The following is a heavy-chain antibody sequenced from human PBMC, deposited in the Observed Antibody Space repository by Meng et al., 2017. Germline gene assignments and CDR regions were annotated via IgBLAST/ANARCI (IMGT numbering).Heavy chain of an antibody. CDR2: INHSGST. Sequence: QGKLPQWGAGLLKPSETLSLTCAVYGGSFSGYYWSWIRQPPGKGLEWIGEINHSGSTNYNPSLKSRVTISVDTSKNQFSLKLSSVTAADTAVYYCARRRGGSSDWFDPWGQGTLVTVSS. D-gene: IGHD6-6*01. CDR3: ARRRGGSSDWFDP. V-gene: IGHV4-34*01. J-gene: IGHJ5*02. CDR1: GGSFSGYY.